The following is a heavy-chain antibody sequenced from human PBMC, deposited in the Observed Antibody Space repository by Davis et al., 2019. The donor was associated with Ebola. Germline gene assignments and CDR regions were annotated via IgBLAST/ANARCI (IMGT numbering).Heavy chain of an antibody. CDR1: GFVFSSYV. CDR2: LGLSADT. D-gene: IGHD6-6*01. CDR3: AKARIAALRFDP. Sequence: GGSLRLSCAASGFVFSSYVMSWVRRAPGKGLEWVSTLGLSADTYYADSVKGRFTISRDNSKNTLHLQMNGLRVEDTAIYYCAKARIAALRFDPWGQGTLVTVSS. J-gene: IGHJ5*02. V-gene: IGHV3-23*01.